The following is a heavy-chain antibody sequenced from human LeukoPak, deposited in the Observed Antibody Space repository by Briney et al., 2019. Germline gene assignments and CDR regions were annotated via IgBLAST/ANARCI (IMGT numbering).Heavy chain of an antibody. J-gene: IGHJ4*02. D-gene: IGHD3-10*01. V-gene: IGHV4-59*12. Sequence: SETLSLTCTVSGGSIRSYYWSWIRQPPGKGLEWIGYIYYSGSTNYNPSLKSRVTISVDTSKNQFSLKLSSVTAADTAVYYCARASLYYYGSGSYYGWGQGTLVTVSS. CDR2: IYYSGST. CDR1: GGSIRSYY. CDR3: ARASLYYYGSGSYYG.